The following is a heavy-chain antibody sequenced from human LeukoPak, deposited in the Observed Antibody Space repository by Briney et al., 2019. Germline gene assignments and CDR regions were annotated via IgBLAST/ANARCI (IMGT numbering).Heavy chain of an antibody. D-gene: IGHD6-13*01. J-gene: IGHJ4*02. CDR1: GYTFTGYY. CDR3: ARGVSGIAAAVDFDY. V-gene: IGHV1-2*04. Sequence: ASVKVSCKASGYTFTGYYMHWVRQAPGQGLEWMGWINPNSGGTNYAQKFQGWVTMTRDTSISTAHMELSRLRSDDTAVYYCARGVSGIAAAVDFDYWGQGTLVTVSS. CDR2: INPNSGGT.